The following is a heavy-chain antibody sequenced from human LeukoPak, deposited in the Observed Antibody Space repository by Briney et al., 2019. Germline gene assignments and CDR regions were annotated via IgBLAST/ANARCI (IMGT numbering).Heavy chain of an antibody. CDR1: GYSFSSYW. V-gene: IGHV5-51*01. J-gene: IGHJ6*02. D-gene: IGHD5-24*01. Sequence: GESLKISCEGSGYSFSSYWISWVRQMPGKGLEWMGIIYPGDSDTRYSPSFQGHVTISADKSISTAYLQWSSLKASDTAMYYCARRRYNDRYYYYGMDVWGQGTTVTVSS. CDR3: ARRRYNDRYYYYGMDV. CDR2: IYPGDSDT.